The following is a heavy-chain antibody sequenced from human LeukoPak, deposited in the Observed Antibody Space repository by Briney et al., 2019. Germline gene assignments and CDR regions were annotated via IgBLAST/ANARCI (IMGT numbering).Heavy chain of an antibody. CDR1: GYTFTSYG. CDR3: AREGIVGATHFDY. J-gene: IGHJ4*02. Sequence: ASVKVSCKASGYTFTSYGISWVRQAPGQGLEWMGWINTNTGNPTYAQGFTGRFVFSLDTSVSTAYLQISSLKAEDTAVYYCAREGIVGATHFDYWGQGTLVTVSS. V-gene: IGHV7-4-1*02. D-gene: IGHD1-26*01. CDR2: INTNTGNP.